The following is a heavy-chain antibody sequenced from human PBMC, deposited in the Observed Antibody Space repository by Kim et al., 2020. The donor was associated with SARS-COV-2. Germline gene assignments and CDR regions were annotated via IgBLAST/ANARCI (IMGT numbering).Heavy chain of an antibody. V-gene: IGHV3-30*18. Sequence: GRSLRLSCAASGFTFSSYGMHWVRQAPGKGLEWVAVISYDGSNKYYADSVKGRFTISRDNSKNTLYLQMNSLRAEDTAVYYCAKVPGADYYYYGMDVWG. J-gene: IGHJ6*02. CDR1: GFTFSSYG. CDR3: AKVPGADYYYYGMDV. CDR2: ISYDGSNK.